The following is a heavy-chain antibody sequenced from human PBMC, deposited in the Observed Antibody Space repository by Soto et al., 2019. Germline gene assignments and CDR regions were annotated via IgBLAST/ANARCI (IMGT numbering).Heavy chain of an antibody. Sequence: LETLSLTCAVFGGSVSSETHCWSWIRQPPGKGLEWIGYIYHSGITNSNPSLKGRLTISVDKSTNHFSLSLASVTAADTAIYYCAREDMSGTYYSDSWGQGTRVTVSS. CDR3: AREDMSGTYYSDS. CDR1: GGSVSSETHC. CDR2: IYHSGIT. D-gene: IGHD1-26*01. V-gene: IGHV4-61*03. J-gene: IGHJ4*02.